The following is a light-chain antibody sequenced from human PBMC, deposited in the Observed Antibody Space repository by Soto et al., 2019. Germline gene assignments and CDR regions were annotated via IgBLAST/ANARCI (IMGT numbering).Light chain of an antibody. CDR1: SSDVGGYDY. Sequence: QSALTQPASVSGSPGQSITISCTGTSSDVGGYDYVSWYQQHPGKAPKFMIYEVTNRPSGVSYRFSGSKSGNTASLTISGLQAEDEADYYCTSYTTTSTYVFGTGTKVTVL. CDR3: TSYTTTSTYV. V-gene: IGLV2-14*01. CDR2: EVT. J-gene: IGLJ1*01.